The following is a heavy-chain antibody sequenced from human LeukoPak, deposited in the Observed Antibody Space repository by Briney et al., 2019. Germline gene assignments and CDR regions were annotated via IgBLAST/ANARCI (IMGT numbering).Heavy chain of an antibody. CDR3: ASSCSSWYCWFDP. V-gene: IGHV4-39*07. D-gene: IGHD6-13*01. J-gene: IGHJ5*02. Sequence: SETLSLTCTVSGGSISSSSYYWGWIRQPPGKGLEWIGSIYYSGSAYYNPSLKSRVTISVDTSKNQFSLKLSSVTAADTAVYYCASSCSSWYCWFDPWGQGTLVTVSS. CDR1: GGSISSSSYY. CDR2: IYYSGSA.